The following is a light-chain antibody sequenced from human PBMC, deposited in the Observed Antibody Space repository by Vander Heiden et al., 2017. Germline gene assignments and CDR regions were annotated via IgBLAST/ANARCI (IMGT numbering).Light chain of an antibody. V-gene: IGKV1-12*01. CDR1: QGSSSW. J-gene: IGKJ4*01. CDR2: PAS. CDR3: QQASSFPLT. Sequence: DIQMPQSPSPVSAPLGDRVTITSRPSQGSSSWLGWYQQKAEKATNLLIYPASSVQSRVPSRCSGRASGTDFTLTISSLQPEDVATYYRQQASSFPLTFGGGTKVEIK.